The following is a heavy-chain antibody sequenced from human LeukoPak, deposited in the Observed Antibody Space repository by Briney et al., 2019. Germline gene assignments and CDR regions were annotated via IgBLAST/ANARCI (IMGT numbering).Heavy chain of an antibody. V-gene: IGHV3-30*02. CDR2: IRYDGSNK. J-gene: IGHJ4*02. CDR3: AKGDDSTPWY. D-gene: IGHD3-22*01. Sequence: GSLRLSCAASGFTFSSYGMHWVRQAPGEGLEWVAFIRYDGSNKYYADSVKGRFTITRDNSKNTLYLQMNSLRAEDTAVYYCAKGDDSTPWYWGQGTLVTVSS. CDR1: GFTFSSYG.